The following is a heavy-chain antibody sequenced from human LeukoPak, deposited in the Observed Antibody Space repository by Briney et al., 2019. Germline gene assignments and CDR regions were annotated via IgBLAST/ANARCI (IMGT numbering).Heavy chain of an antibody. CDR3: TRVTSWRTGFDY. J-gene: IGHJ4*02. CDR1: GFSFEAYD. D-gene: IGHD1-1*01. V-gene: IGHV3-9*01. CDR2: ITWNSDDM. Sequence: PGGSLRLSCAASGFSFEAYDMYWVRQAPGKGLEWVSGITWNSDDMAYADSVKGRFTISRDNAKNCLYLQMNSLTVEDTALYYCTRVTSWRTGFDYWGQGTLVTVSS.